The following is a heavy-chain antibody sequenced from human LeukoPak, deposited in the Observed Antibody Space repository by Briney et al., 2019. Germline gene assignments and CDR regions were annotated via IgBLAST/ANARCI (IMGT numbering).Heavy chain of an antibody. D-gene: IGHD3-9*01. CDR2: INPNSGGT. CDR1: GYTFTGYY. Sequence: ASVRVSCKASGYTFTGYYMHWVRQAPGQGLEWMGWINPNSGGTNYAQKFQGRVTMTRDTSISTAYMELSRLRSDDTAVYYCARVGGLRYFDWLRYETLDHWGQGTLVTVSS. J-gene: IGHJ4*02. CDR3: ARVGGLRYFDWLRYETLDH. V-gene: IGHV1-2*02.